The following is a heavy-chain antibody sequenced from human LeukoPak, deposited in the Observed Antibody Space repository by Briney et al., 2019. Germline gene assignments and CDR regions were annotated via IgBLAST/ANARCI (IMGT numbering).Heavy chain of an antibody. J-gene: IGHJ4*02. CDR2: IHDSGST. Sequence: SETLSLTCVVSGDSISSGGYSWSWIRQTPGKGLEWIAYIHDSGSTYNNPSLKSRLSISIDTSKNQFSLKLSSVTAADTAVYYCARGITSGPRRYDVRNFDYWGQGTPVTVSS. V-gene: IGHV4-30-4*07. CDR3: ARGITSGPRRYDVRNFDY. CDR1: GDSISSGGYS. D-gene: IGHD3-3*01.